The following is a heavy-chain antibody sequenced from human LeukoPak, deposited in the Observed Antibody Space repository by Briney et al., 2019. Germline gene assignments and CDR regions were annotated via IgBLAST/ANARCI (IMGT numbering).Heavy chain of an antibody. V-gene: IGHV1-69*13. J-gene: IGHJ4*02. CDR3: ARTPSGYDEGGSNY. D-gene: IGHD5-12*01. CDR1: GGTFISYT. CDR2: IIALFGTA. Sequence: SVKVSCKASGGTFISYTINWVRQAPGQGLEWMGGIIALFGTANYAEKFQGRVTISADESTSTAYMELSSLRSEDTAMYYCARTPSGYDEGGSNYWGQGTLVTVSS.